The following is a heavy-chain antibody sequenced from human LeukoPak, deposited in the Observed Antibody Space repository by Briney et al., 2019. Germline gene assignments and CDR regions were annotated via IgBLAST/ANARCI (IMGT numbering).Heavy chain of an antibody. Sequence: SGPGLVKPSQTLSLTCAISGDSVSSNTAAWNWIRHSPSRGLEWLARTYYRAKWYNDYAVSVKSRISINPDTSKNQFTLQLNSVTPKDTAVYYCARGNGYFGYWGQGTLVTVSS. CDR2: TYYRAKWYN. CDR3: ARGNGYFGY. J-gene: IGHJ4*02. V-gene: IGHV6-1*01. D-gene: IGHD2-8*01. CDR1: GDSVSSNTAA.